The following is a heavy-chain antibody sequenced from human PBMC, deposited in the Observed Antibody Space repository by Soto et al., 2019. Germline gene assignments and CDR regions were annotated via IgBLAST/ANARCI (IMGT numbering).Heavy chain of an antibody. Sequence: QITLKESGPTLVKPTQTLTLTCTFSGCSLSTSGVGVGWIRQPPGKALEWLALIYWGDDKRYNPSLKSRPNTTKHPSKNQVVLTMTNMDPVDTSTYYCAHVDIMYSSSSASDYWGQGTLVTVS. D-gene: IGHD6-13*01. CDR3: AHVDIMYSSSSASDY. CDR1: GCSLSTSGVG. CDR2: IYWGDDK. V-gene: IGHV2-5*02. J-gene: IGHJ4*02.